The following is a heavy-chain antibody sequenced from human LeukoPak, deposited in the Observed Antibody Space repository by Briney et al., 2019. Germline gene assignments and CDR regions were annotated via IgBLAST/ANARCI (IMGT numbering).Heavy chain of an antibody. Sequence: GGSLRLSCAASGFTFDDYAMHWVRQAPGKGLEWVSVISWNSGSIGYADSVKGRFTISRDNAKNSLYLQMNSLRAEDMALYYCAKDEFVASDFTGAFDIWGQGTMVTVSS. D-gene: IGHD2-8*02. V-gene: IGHV3-9*03. CDR1: GFTFDDYA. CDR2: ISWNSGSI. J-gene: IGHJ3*02. CDR3: AKDEFVASDFTGAFDI.